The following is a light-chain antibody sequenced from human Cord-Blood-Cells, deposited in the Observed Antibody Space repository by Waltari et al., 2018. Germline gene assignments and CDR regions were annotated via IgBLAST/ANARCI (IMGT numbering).Light chain of an antibody. J-gene: IGLJ2*01. CDR1: CSDVGSYNL. V-gene: IGLV2-23*02. CDR3: CSYAGSSTVV. CDR2: EVS. Sequence: QSALTQPASVSGSPGQPIPLSCTGTCSDVGSYNLVSWYQQHPGKAPKLMIYEVSKRPSGVSNRFSGSKSGNTASLTISGLQAEDEADYYCCSYAGSSTVVFGGGTKLTVL.